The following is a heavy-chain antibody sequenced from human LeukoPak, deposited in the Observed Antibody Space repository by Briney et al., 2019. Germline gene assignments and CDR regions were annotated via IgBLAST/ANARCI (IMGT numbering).Heavy chain of an antibody. CDR3: AREGGYCYSTSCRYFDY. V-gene: IGHV3-48*01. CDR2: ISSSSSTI. D-gene: IGHD2-2*01. J-gene: IGHJ4*02. CDR1: GFTFSSYS. Sequence: GGSLRLSCAASGFTFSSYSMNWVRQAPGKGLEWVSYISSSSSTIYYADSVKGRFTISRDNAKNSLYLQMNSLRAEDTAVYYCAREGGYCYSTSCRYFDYWGQGTLVTVSS.